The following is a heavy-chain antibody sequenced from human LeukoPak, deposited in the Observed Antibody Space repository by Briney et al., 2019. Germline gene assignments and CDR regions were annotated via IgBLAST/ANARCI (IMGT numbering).Heavy chain of an antibody. Sequence: KLGGSLRLSCAASGFPFSNSWMTWVRQAPGKGLEWVSYIGSSGRTIYYADSVKGRFTISRDNAKNSLYLQMNSLRAEDTAVYYCARSGKVGATLIDAFNIWGQGTMVTVSS. CDR1: GFPFSNSW. CDR3: ARSGKVGATLIDAFNI. CDR2: IGSSGRTI. J-gene: IGHJ3*02. V-gene: IGHV3-48*04. D-gene: IGHD1-26*01.